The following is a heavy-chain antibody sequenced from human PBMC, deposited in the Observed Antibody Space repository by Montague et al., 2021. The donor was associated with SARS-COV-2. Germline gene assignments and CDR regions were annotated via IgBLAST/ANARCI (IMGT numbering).Heavy chain of an antibody. V-gene: IGHV2-70*11. CDR2: IDWDGDK. Sequence: PALVKPTQTLTLTCTFSGFSFSTSGEGVGWIRQPPGKALGWLARIDWDGDKYYNTSLKSRLTISKDTSKNLVVLTMTNMDPVDTATYYCARGPSDTYYYNGMDVWGRGTTVTVSS. J-gene: IGHJ6*02. CDR3: ARGPSDTYYYNGMDV. CDR1: GFSFSTSGEG.